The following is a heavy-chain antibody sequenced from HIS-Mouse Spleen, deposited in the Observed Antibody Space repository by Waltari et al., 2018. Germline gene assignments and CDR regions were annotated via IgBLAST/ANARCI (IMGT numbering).Heavy chain of an antibody. CDR1: GGSISSSSYY. D-gene: IGHD6-13*01. Sequence: QLQLQESGPGLVKPSETLSLTCTVPGGSISSSSYYWGWLRRPPGKGLEWIGSIYYSGRTYYNPSLKSRVTISVDTSKNQFSLKLSSVTAADTAVYYCAREIPYSSSWYDWYFDLWGRGTLVTVSS. CDR2: IYYSGRT. J-gene: IGHJ2*01. V-gene: IGHV4-39*07. CDR3: AREIPYSSSWYDWYFDL.